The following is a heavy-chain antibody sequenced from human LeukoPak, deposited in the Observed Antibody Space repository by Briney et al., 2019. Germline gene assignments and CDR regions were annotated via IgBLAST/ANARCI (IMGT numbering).Heavy chain of an antibody. Sequence: GGSLRLSCAASGFTFSNYWMTWVRQAPGKGLEWVANIKEDGSDKYYVDSVKDRFTISRDNAKNSLYLQMNSLRVEDTAVYFCARDQWRLFDYWGRGTLVAVSS. CDR1: GFTFSNYW. CDR2: IKEDGSDK. V-gene: IGHV3-7*04. J-gene: IGHJ4*02. CDR3: ARDQWRLFDY. D-gene: IGHD2-21*02.